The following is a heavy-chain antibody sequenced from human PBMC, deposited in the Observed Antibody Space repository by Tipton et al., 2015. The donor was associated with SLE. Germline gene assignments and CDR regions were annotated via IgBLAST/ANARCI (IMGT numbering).Heavy chain of an antibody. V-gene: IGHV4-4*07. CDR2: VYATGTT. Sequence: TLSLTCTISFASISSFYWNWIRQPAGKGLEWIGRVYATGTTNYNPSLKRRVTMSLDTSKNQFSLKLISVAAADTAVYYCARGSPGRSEGDYKDYHYGIDVWGQGTTVTVSS. J-gene: IGHJ6*02. CDR1: FASISSFY. D-gene: IGHD3-9*01. CDR3: ARGSPGRSEGDYKDYHYGIDV.